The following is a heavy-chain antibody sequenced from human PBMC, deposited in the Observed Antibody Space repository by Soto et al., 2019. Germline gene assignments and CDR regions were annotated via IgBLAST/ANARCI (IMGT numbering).Heavy chain of an antibody. V-gene: IGHV3-74*01. Sequence: GGSLRLSCAASGFTFSTYWMHWVRQAPGKGLVWVSRINSDGSTTSYADSVKGRFTISRDNAKNTLYLQMNSLRAEDTAVYYCARGTPHCSGGSCYYVYAFDIWGQGTMVTVSS. J-gene: IGHJ3*02. CDR2: INSDGSTT. CDR3: ARGTPHCSGGSCYYVYAFDI. CDR1: GFTFSTYW. D-gene: IGHD2-15*01.